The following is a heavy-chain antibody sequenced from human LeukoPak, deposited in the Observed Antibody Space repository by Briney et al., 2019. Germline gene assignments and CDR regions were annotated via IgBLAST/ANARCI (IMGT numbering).Heavy chain of an antibody. V-gene: IGHV4-59*01. Sequence: SETLSLTCGVSRGFISSYFWSWLRQSRGKGLEWSGYIYYDGRTNYNPSLKSRATISLDTSKNQFSLRLSSVTAADTAVYYCASLEGSGSWNFGYWGPRALVTASS. CDR3: ASLEGSGSWNFGY. CDR1: RGFISSYF. D-gene: IGHD3-10*01. J-gene: IGHJ4*02. CDR2: IYYDGRT.